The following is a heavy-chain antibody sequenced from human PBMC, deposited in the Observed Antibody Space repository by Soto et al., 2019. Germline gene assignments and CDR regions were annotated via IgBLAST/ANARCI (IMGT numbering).Heavy chain of an antibody. J-gene: IGHJ3*02. D-gene: IGHD6-19*01. Sequence: PGGSLRLSCAASGFTISSYGMHWVRQALGKGLEWVAVIWYDGSNKYYADSVKGRFTISRDNSKNTLYLQMNSLRAEDTAVYYCARDLYSSGLYAFDIWGQGTMVTVSS. CDR3: ARDLYSSGLYAFDI. CDR2: IWYDGSNK. CDR1: GFTISSYG. V-gene: IGHV3-33*01.